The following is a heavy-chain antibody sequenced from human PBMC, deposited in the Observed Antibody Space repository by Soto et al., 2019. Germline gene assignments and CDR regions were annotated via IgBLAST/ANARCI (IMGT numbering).Heavy chain of an antibody. Sequence: QVQLVQSGAEVKKPGSSVKVSCKTSGVTFSAYALSWVRQAPGQGLEWMGGIIPIFGTANYAQKFQGRITITADGSTPTAYMERSSLRSEDTAVYFCARPSRGSSNYAMDVWGQGTTVTVSS. D-gene: IGHD6-6*01. V-gene: IGHV1-69*12. CDR3: ARPSRGSSNYAMDV. CDR2: IIPIFGTA. J-gene: IGHJ6*02. CDR1: GVTFSAYA.